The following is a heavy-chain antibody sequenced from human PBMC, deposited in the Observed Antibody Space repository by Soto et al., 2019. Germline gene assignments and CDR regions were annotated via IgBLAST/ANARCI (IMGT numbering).Heavy chain of an antibody. Sequence: GGSLRLSCAASGFTFSSYAMHWVRQAPGKGLEWVAVISYDGSNKYYADSVKGRFTISRDNSKNTLYLQMNSLRAEDTAVYYCARDRNTGYYDSSGYYSGFDYWGQGTLVTVSS. CDR2: ISYDGSNK. CDR1: GFTFSSYA. J-gene: IGHJ4*02. CDR3: ARDRNTGYYDSSGYYSGFDY. V-gene: IGHV3-30-3*01. D-gene: IGHD3-22*01.